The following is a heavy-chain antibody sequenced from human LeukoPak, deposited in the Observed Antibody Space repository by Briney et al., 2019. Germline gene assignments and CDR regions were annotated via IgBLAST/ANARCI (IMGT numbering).Heavy chain of an antibody. CDR2: ISSSSSYI. J-gene: IGHJ6*02. CDR1: GFTFRDYW. D-gene: IGHD5/OR15-5a*01. CDR3: ARGGVSYYYYGMDV. V-gene: IGHV3-21*01. Sequence: GGSLRLSCGASGFTFRDYWMSWVRQAPGKGLEWVSSISSSSSYIYYADSVKGRFTISRDNAKNSLYLQMNSLRAEDTAVYYCARGGVSYYYYGMDVWGQGTTVTVSS.